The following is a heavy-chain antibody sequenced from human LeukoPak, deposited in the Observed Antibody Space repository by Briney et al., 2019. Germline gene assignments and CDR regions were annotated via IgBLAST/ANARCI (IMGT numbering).Heavy chain of an antibody. CDR2: IYTRGST. J-gene: IGHJ5*02. CDR1: GGSINNYY. Sequence: SETLSLTCTVSGGSINNYYWSWIRQPAGKGLEWIGRIYTRGSTNYNPSLKSRVTMSVDTSKNQFSLKLSSVTAADTAVYYCASAKVLLWFGARRTNWFDPWGQGTLVTVSS. D-gene: IGHD3-10*01. CDR3: ASAKVLLWFGARRTNWFDP. V-gene: IGHV4-4*07.